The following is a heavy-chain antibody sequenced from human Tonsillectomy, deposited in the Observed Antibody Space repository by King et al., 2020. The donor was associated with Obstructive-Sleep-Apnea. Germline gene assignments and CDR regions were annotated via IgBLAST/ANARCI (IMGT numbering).Heavy chain of an antibody. Sequence: VQLVESGGGLVQPGGSLRLSCAVSGFSLRNYAVHWVRQAPGKGLEHVSAISSNGGATFYGDSVKGRFTISRDTSKDTVYLQVGSLRADDMAVYYFARGPADYYDSKNYRNWYFDLWGRGTLVTVTS. V-gene: IGHV3-64*07. J-gene: IGHJ2*01. CDR2: ISSNGGAT. CDR1: GFSLRNYA. D-gene: IGHD3-22*01. CDR3: ARGPADYYDSKNYRNWYFDL.